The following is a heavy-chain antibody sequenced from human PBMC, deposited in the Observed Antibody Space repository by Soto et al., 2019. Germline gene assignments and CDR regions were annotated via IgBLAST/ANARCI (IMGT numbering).Heavy chain of an antibody. D-gene: IGHD7-27*01. CDR2: IGGTDGDSDGVP. J-gene: IGHJ3*01. V-gene: IGHV3-23*01. CDR3: VKRGRNWGAFDF. Sequence: VQLLESGGDLAQPGGSPRLSCVASGFILNNYAMSWVRQAPGKGLEWVSTIGGTDGDSDGVPWYEDSVKGRFTISRDSSANTLFLHMDNLRAEDSALYYCVKRGRNWGAFDFWGQGTTVVVSS. CDR1: GFILNNYA.